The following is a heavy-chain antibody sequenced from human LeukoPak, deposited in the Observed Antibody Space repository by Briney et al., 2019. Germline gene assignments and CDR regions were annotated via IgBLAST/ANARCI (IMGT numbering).Heavy chain of an antibody. J-gene: IGHJ3*02. D-gene: IGHD2-21*02. CDR2: IYYSGST. V-gene: IGHV4-31*03. CDR1: GGSISSGGYY. CDR3: ARGRLTRPDAFDI. Sequence: PSETLSLTCTVSGGSISSGGYYWSWIRQHPGKGLEWIGYIYYSGSTYYNPSLKSRVTISVDTSKNQFSLKLSSVTAADTAVYYCARGRLTRPDAFDIWGQGTMVTVSS.